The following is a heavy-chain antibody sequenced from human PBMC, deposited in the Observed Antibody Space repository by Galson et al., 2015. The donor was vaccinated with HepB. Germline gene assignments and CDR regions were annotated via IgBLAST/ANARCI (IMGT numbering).Heavy chain of an antibody. CDR3: AGSGNYGSFDY. D-gene: IGHD1-26*01. J-gene: IGHJ4*01. CDR2: IYNKGST. Sequence: SETLSLTCTVSGGPIDSFYWNWIRQVPGKGLEWIGYIYNKGSTNYNPSLKSRVTVSIDRSKKQFSLNLTSVTAADTAVCYCAGSGNYGSFDYWGQGTLVTVSS. CDR1: GGPIDSFY. V-gene: IGHV4-59*01.